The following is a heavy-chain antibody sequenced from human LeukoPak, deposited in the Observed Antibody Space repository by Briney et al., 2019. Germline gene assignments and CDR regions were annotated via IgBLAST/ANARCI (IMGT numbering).Heavy chain of an antibody. CDR2: ISGSGGTT. V-gene: IGHV3-23*01. CDR3: AKSVYWSGGSCYVYVFDI. Sequence: TGGSLRLSCAASGFTFSSYAMSWVRQAPGKGLEWVSVISGSGGTTYYADSVKGRFTISRANSKNTLSLQMTSLRADDTAVYYCAKSVYWSGGSCYVYVFDIWGQGTMVTVSS. J-gene: IGHJ3*02. D-gene: IGHD2-15*01. CDR1: GFTFSSYA.